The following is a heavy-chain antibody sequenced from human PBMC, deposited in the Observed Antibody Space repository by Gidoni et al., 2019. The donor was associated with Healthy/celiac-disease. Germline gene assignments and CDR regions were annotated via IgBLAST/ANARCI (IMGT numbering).Heavy chain of an antibody. CDR3: ARIPYSSSWLYWYFDL. V-gene: IGHV3-30-3*01. CDR2: ISYDGSNK. Sequence: QVQLVESGGGVVPPGRSLRLSCAASGFTFSRYAMHWVRQAPGKGLEWVAVISYDGSNKYYADSVKGRFTISRDNSKNTLYLQMNSLRAEDTAVYYCARIPYSSSWLYWYFDLWGRGTLVTVSS. D-gene: IGHD6-13*01. CDR1: GFTFSRYA. J-gene: IGHJ2*01.